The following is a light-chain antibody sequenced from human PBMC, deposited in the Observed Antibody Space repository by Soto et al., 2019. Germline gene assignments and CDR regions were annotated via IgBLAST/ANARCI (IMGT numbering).Light chain of an antibody. J-gene: IGKJ1*01. Sequence: EIVLTQSPGTLSLSPGERATLSCRASQSVSSSYLAWYQQKPGQAPRLLIYGASSRATGIPDRFSGSGSGTDFTLTISRLEPEDFAVYYCQQYGSSSLTFXQGTKVDIK. CDR3: QQYGSSSLT. CDR2: GAS. V-gene: IGKV3-20*01. CDR1: QSVSSSY.